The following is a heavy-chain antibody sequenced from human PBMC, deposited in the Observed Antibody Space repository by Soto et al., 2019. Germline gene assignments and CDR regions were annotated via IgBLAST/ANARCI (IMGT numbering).Heavy chain of an antibody. CDR3: ARDLREATIGFDP. J-gene: IGHJ5*02. D-gene: IGHD5-12*01. CDR2: IYYSGST. Sequence: QVQLQESGPGLVKPSQTLSLTCTVSGGSISSGGYYWSWIRQHPGKGLEWIGYIYYSGSTYYNPSIKSRVTRSVDTSKNQFSLKLSSVTAADTAVYYCARDLREATIGFDPWGQGTLVTVSS. CDR1: GGSISSGGYY. V-gene: IGHV4-31*03.